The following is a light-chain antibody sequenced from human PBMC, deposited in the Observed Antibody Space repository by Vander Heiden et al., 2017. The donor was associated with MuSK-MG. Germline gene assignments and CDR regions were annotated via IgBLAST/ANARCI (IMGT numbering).Light chain of an antibody. J-gene: IGKJ1*01. CDR2: KAS. V-gene: IGKV1-5*03. CDR3: QQYHSRWA. CDR1: QSVGAW. Sequence: DIQMTQSPSTLSASVGDRVTITCRASQSVGAWLAWYQQKPRKAPKVLIYKASSLQNGIPSRFSGSGSGTEFTLTISSLQLDDFATYYCQQYHSRWAFGQGTKVEFK.